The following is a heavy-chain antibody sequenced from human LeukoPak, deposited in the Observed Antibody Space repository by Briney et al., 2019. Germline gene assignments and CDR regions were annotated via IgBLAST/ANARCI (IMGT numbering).Heavy chain of an antibody. D-gene: IGHD3-22*01. CDR3: ASSVRYYDEDAFDI. Sequence: SETLSLTCTVSGGSISSYYWSWIRQPPGKGLEWIGYIYYSGSTNYNPSLKSRVTISVDTSKNQFSLKLSSVTAADTAVYYCASSVRYYDEDAFDIWAQGTMVTVSS. CDR1: GGSISSYY. CDR2: IYYSGST. J-gene: IGHJ3*02. V-gene: IGHV4-59*01.